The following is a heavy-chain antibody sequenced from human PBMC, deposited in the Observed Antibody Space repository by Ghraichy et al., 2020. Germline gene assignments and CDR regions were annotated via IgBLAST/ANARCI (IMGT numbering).Heavy chain of an antibody. J-gene: IGHJ5*02. V-gene: IGHV3-23*01. CDR1: GFTFSSYA. Sequence: LSLTCAASGFTFSSYAMSWVRQAPGKGLEWVSAISGSGGSTYYADSVKGRFTISRDNSKNTLYLQMNSLRAEDTAVYYCALQGYSYGYGSDWFDPWCQGTLVTVSS. CDR2: ISGSGGST. CDR3: ALQGYSYGYGSDWFDP. D-gene: IGHD5-18*01.